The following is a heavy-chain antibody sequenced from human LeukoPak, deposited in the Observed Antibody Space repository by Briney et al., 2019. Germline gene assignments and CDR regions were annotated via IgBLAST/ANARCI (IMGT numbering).Heavy chain of an antibody. CDR3: ARGEKYYFDY. Sequence: SETLSLTCAVYGGSFSGYYWSWIRQPPGKGLEWIGEINHSGSTNYNPSLKGRVTISVDTSKNQFSLKLSSVTAADTAVHYCARGEKYYFDYWGQGTLVTVSS. CDR2: INHSGST. J-gene: IGHJ4*02. V-gene: IGHV4-34*01. CDR1: GGSFSGYY.